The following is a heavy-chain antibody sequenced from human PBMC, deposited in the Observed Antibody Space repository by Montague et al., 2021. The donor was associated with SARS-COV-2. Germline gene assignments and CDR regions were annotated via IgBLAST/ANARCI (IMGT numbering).Heavy chain of an antibody. CDR1: GGSISSYD. V-gene: IGHV4-59*01. D-gene: IGHD6-19*01. CDR3: AGDSGRCWYFDL. Sequence: SETLSLTCTVSGGSISSYDWNWIRQPPGKGLEWIGDINYSGSTNXNPSLKSRITMSVDTSKRQMSLRLNSVTAADTAVYYCAGDSGRCWYFDLWGRGTLVTVSS. J-gene: IGHJ2*01. CDR2: INYSGST.